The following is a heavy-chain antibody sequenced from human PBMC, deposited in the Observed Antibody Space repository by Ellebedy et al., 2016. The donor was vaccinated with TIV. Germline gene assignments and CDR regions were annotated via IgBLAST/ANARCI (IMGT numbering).Heavy chain of an antibody. J-gene: IGHJ4*02. CDR2: ISTYNGNT. Sequence: AASVKVSCKASGYTFNSYGISWVRQAPGQGLEWMGWISTYNGNTNYAQKLQGRVTMTTDTSMSTAYMELRSLRSDDTALYYCARLSSGWYFGYWGQGTLVTVSS. CDR1: GYTFNSYG. D-gene: IGHD6-19*01. CDR3: ARLSSGWYFGY. V-gene: IGHV1-18*04.